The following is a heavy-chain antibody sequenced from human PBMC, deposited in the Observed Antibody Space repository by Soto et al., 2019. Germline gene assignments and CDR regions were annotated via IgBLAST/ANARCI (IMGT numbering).Heavy chain of an antibody. CDR2: IYNDGTYA. CDR1: GFTVNIYW. J-gene: IGHJ4*02. Sequence: GGSRRLCCAGSGFTVNIYWMHWVRQVPGKGPVWVARIYNDGTYADYADSVKGRFTISRDNAKDTLYLQMNDLRAEGSALYHCTRGPRATSAGTSAHWGQGTRVTVAS. V-gene: IGHV3-74*01. D-gene: IGHD6-13*01. CDR3: TRGPRATSAGTSAH.